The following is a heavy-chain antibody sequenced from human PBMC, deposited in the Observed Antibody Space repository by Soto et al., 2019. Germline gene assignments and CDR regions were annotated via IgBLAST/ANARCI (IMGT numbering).Heavy chain of an antibody. CDR3: AREMESYSNYQGGGMDV. J-gene: IGHJ6*02. D-gene: IGHD4-4*01. CDR1: GFTFSSYA. CDR2: ISYDGSNK. V-gene: IGHV3-30-3*01. Sequence: QVQLVESGGGVVQPGRSLRLSCAASGFTFSSYAMHWVRQAPGKGLEWVAVISYDGSNKYYADSMKGRFTISRDNSKNTLYLQMNSLRAEDTAVYYCAREMESYSNYQGGGMDVWGQGTTVTVSS.